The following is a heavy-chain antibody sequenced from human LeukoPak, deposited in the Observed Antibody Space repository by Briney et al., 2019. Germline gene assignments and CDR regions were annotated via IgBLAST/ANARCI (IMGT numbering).Heavy chain of an antibody. Sequence: GGSLRLSCAASGFTFSDYYMSWIRQAPGKGLEWVSYISSSGSTIYYADSVKGRFTISRDNTKNSLYLQMNSLRAEDTAVYYCARVGGYCSSTSCAHYYYYIDVWGKGTTVTVSS. J-gene: IGHJ6*03. CDR3: ARVGGYCSSTSCAHYYYYIDV. CDR2: ISSSGSTI. V-gene: IGHV3-11*04. D-gene: IGHD2-2*01. CDR1: GFTFSDYY.